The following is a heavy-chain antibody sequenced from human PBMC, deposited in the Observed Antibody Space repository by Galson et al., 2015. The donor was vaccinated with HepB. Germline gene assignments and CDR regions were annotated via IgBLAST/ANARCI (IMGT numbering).Heavy chain of an antibody. CDR2: VDPDDGET. D-gene: IGHD6-6*01. J-gene: IGHJ4*02. CDR3: ATVAARFVFDY. Sequence: VKVSCKVSGYTFTDYDMHWVQQAPGKGLEWMGLVDPDDGETTYAEKFQGRVTITADTSTDTAYMELSSLRAEDTAVYYCATVAARFVFDYWGQGTLVTVSS. V-gene: IGHV1-69-2*01. CDR1: GYTFTDYD.